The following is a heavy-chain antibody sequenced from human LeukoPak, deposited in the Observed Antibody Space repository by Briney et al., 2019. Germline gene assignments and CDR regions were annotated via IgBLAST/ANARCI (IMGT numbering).Heavy chain of an antibody. CDR3: AKGGGLYSSSSALRN. Sequence: GGSLRLSCAASGFTFSSYSMNWVRQAPGKGLEWVSSISSSSSYIYYADSVKGRFTISRDNAKNSLHLQMNSLRAEDTAVYYCAKGGGLYSSSSALRNWGQGTLVTVSS. CDR1: GFTFSSYS. CDR2: ISSSSSYI. V-gene: IGHV3-21*01. J-gene: IGHJ4*02. D-gene: IGHD6-6*01.